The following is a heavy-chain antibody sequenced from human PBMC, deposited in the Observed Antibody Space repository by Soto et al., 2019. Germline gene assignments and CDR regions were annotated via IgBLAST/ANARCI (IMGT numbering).Heavy chain of an antibody. J-gene: IGHJ3*02. CDR3: ARLYDFWSGYSPDAFDI. Sequence: SETLSLTCTVSGGSISSNYWTGIRQPPGKGLEWIGYVYNSGSTNYNPSLKSRVTISEDTSKSQFSLKLSSVTAADTAVYYCARLYDFWSGYSPDAFDISGQRTMVTVSS. D-gene: IGHD3-3*01. V-gene: IGHV4-59*08. CDR1: GGSISSNY. CDR2: VYNSGST.